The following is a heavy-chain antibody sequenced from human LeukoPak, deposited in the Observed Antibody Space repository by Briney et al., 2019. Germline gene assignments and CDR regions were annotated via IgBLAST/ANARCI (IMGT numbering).Heavy chain of an antibody. CDR3: ARQKRPYSSSWILQH. V-gene: IGHV4-59*06. CDR1: GGSISSYY. Sequence: SETLSLTCIVSGGSISSYYWSWIRQHPGKGLEWIGYIYYSGSTYYNPSLKSRVTISVDTSKNQFSLKLSSVTAADTAVYYCARQKRPYSSSWILQHWGQGTLVTVSS. CDR2: IYYSGST. D-gene: IGHD6-13*01. J-gene: IGHJ1*01.